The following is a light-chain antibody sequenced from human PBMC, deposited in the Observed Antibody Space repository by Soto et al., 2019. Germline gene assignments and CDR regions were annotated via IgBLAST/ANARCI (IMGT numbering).Light chain of an antibody. J-gene: IGLJ2*01. V-gene: IGLV3-21*02. CDR3: QVWDSSDDPVV. Sequence: SYVLTQPPSVSVAPGQTARVTCGGTNIGIKSVHWYQQKSGQAPVVVVFDDDDRPSGIPERFSGSNSGNTATLTISRVEAEDEADYYCQVWDSSDDPVVFGGGTKLTVL. CDR2: DDD. CDR1: NIGIKS.